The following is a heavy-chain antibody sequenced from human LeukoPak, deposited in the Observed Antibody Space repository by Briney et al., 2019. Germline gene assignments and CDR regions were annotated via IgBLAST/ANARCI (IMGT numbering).Heavy chain of an antibody. CDR2: ISASGTLT. V-gene: IGHV3-48*03. J-gene: IGHJ6*03. D-gene: IGHD3-3*01. CDR3: ARVAKDGITIFGVVIVYYYMDV. CDR1: GFSFSSYE. Sequence: GGSLRLSCAASGFSFSSYEMNWVRQGPGKGLEWISYISASGTLTHYADSVEGRFTISRDNAKNSLYLQMNSLRAEDTAVYYCARVAKDGITIFGVVIVYYYMDVWGKGTTVTVSS.